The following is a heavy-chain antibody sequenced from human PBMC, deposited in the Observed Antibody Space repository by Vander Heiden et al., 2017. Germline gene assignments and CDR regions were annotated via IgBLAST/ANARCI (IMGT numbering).Heavy chain of an antibody. CDR2: ISSSSSTI. V-gene: IGHV3-48*02. J-gene: IGHJ6*02. D-gene: IGHD4-17*01. Sequence: DVQLVESGGCLLQPGGSLRLSCAASAFTVSSYSMNWVRQAPGKGLEWVSYISSSSSTIYYADAGKGRFTISRDNAKNALYLQMKSMREEETAVYYSATDGGDDSSYGMDVWGQGTTITVYS. CDR3: ATDGGDDSSYGMDV. CDR1: AFTVSSYS.